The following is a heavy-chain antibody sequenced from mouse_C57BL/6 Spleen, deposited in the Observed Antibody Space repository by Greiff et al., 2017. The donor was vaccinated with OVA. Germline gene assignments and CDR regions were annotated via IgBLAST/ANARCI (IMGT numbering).Heavy chain of an antibody. CDR3: TTTSPLTTVVPDYAMDY. CDR1: GYTFTSYW. J-gene: IGHJ4*01. Sequence: EVQLQQSGTVLARPGASVKMSCKTSGYTFTSYWMHWVKQRPGQGLEWIGAIYPGNSDTSYNQKFKGKAKLTAVTSASTAYMELSSLTNEDSAVYYGTTTSPLTTVVPDYAMDYWGQGTSVTVSS. CDR2: IYPGNSDT. D-gene: IGHD1-1*01. V-gene: IGHV1-5*01.